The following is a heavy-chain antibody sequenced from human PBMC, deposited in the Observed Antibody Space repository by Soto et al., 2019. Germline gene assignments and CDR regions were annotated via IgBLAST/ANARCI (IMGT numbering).Heavy chain of an antibody. D-gene: IGHD3-3*01. V-gene: IGHV3-33*01. Sequence: PGGSLRLSCAASGFTFSSYGMHWVRQALGKGLEWVAVIWYDGSNKYYADSVKGRFTISRDNSKNTLYLQMNSLRAEDTAVYYCAREGGIIFGVVIPFDYWGQGALVTVSS. CDR1: GFTFSSYG. J-gene: IGHJ4*02. CDR2: IWYDGSNK. CDR3: AREGGIIFGVVIPFDY.